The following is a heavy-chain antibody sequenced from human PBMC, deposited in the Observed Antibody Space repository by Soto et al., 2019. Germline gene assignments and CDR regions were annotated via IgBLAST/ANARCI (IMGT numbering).Heavy chain of an antibody. D-gene: IGHD1-26*01. Sequence: QVQLVQSGAEVKKPGSSVKVSCKASGGTLLSYTISWVRQAPGQGLEWMGGIIPISGIANYAQKFQGRVTITADKSTGVANKELSSLRSEDTAVYYCAGGTGETPSETVWGHGPSVTVSS. J-gene: IGHJ6*02. CDR1: GGTLLSYT. V-gene: IGHV1-69*17. CDR2: IIPISGIA. CDR3: AGGTGETPSETV.